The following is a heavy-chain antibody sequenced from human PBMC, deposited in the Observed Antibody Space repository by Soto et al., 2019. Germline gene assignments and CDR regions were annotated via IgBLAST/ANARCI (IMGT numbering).Heavy chain of an antibody. Sequence: SETLSLTCAVSGYSISSGYYWGWIRQPPGKGLEWIGSIYHSGSTYYNPSLKSRVTISVDTSKNQFSLKLSSVTAADTAVYYCARAVSYTYYDYVRGSYRYRSWFDPWGQGTLVTVSS. J-gene: IGHJ5*02. D-gene: IGHD3-16*02. CDR3: ARAVSYTYYDYVRGSYRYRSWFDP. V-gene: IGHV4-38-2*01. CDR2: IYHSGST. CDR1: GYSISSGYY.